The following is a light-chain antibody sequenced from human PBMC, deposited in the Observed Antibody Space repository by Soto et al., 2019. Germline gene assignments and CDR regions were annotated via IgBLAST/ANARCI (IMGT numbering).Light chain of an antibody. CDR3: SSYAGTHTFVI. J-gene: IGLJ2*01. V-gene: IGLV2-8*01. CDR2: EVS. CDR1: GSDVGFYNY. Sequence: QSALTQPPSASGSPGQSVTISCTGSGSDVGFYNYVSWYQQHPGKVPKLMIYEVSKRPSGVPDRFSGSKSGNTASLTVSGLQAEDEADYFCSSYAGTHTFVIFGAGTKLTVL.